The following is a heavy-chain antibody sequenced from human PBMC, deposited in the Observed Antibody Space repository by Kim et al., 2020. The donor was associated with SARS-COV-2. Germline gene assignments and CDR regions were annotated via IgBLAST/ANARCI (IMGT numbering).Heavy chain of an antibody. CDR2: IKQDGSEK. Sequence: GGSLRLSCAASGFTFSSYWMSWVRQAPGKGLEWVANIKQDGSEKYYVDSVKGRFTISRDNAKNSLYLQMNSLRAEDTAVYYCARDRRPHRVMVRGVIYYFDYWGQGTLVTVSS. V-gene: IGHV3-7*01. CDR1: GFTFSSYW. CDR3: ARDRRPHRVMVRGVIYYFDY. J-gene: IGHJ4*02. D-gene: IGHD3-10*01.